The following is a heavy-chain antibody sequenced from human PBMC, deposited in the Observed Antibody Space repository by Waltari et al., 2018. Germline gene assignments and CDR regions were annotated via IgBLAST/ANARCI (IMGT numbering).Heavy chain of an antibody. CDR2: FDPEDGET. CDR3: ATAEVGRITIFGVGLRY. Sequence: QVQLVQSGAEVKKPGASVKVSCKVSGYTLPELSMPWLRQAPGKGLEWMGGFDPEDGETIYAQKFQGRVTMTEDTSTDTAYMELSSLRSEDTAVYYCATAEVGRITIFGVGLRYWGQGTLVTVSS. D-gene: IGHD3-3*01. V-gene: IGHV1-24*01. CDR1: GYTLPELS. J-gene: IGHJ4*02.